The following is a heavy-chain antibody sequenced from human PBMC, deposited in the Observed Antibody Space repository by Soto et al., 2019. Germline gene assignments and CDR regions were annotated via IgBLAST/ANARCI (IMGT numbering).Heavy chain of an antibody. Sequence: DVQVLESGGGLLQPEGSLRLSCAASGFTFSSYAMGWVRQGPGKGLEWVAVVSIGGSTHYADAVRGRFTISRDNSKNTLSLQMNSLTAEDTAVYFCAKRRGAGGHFDYWGQGALVTVSS. CDR3: AKRRGAGGHFDY. D-gene: IGHD2-15*01. CDR2: VSIGGST. J-gene: IGHJ4*02. V-gene: IGHV3-23*01. CDR1: GFTFSSYA.